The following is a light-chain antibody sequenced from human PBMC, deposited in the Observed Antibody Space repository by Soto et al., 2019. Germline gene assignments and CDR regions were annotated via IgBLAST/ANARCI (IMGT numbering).Light chain of an antibody. CDR1: QSISRQ. CDR2: QSS. Sequence: DIKMTQSPSTLSASVGDRVSLTCRASQSISRQLAWYQQKPGKAPNLLIYQSSNLETGVPSRITGSGSGTEFTLTISSLQPDELETYYCREYQSYWTFGQGTKV. V-gene: IGKV1-5*03. CDR3: REYQSYWT. J-gene: IGKJ1*01.